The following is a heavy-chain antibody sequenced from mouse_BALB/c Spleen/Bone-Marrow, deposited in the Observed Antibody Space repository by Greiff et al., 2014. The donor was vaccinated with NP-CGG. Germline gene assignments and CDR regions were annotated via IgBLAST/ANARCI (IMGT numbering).Heavy chain of an antibody. CDR3: TRSGKGAMDY. V-gene: IGHV1-80*01. D-gene: IGHD2-1*01. Sequence: LVESGPELVRPGSSVKISCKASGYVFSTYWMNWVKQRPGQGLERIGQIYPGDGDTNYNGKFKDKVILTADKSSSTAYMQLSSLTSEDSAVYFCTRSGKGAMDYWGQGTSVTVSS. CDR2: IYPGDGDT. J-gene: IGHJ4*01. CDR1: GYVFSTYW.